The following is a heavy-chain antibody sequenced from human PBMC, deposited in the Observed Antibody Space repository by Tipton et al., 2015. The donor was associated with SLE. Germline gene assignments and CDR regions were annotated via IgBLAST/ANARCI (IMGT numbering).Heavy chain of an antibody. V-gene: IGHV4-31*03. CDR2: IYYSGST. CDR3: AREEENDFWSGGDAFDI. CDR1: GGSISGYY. D-gene: IGHD3-3*01. Sequence: TLSLTCTVSGGSISGYYWSWIRQHPGKGLEWIGYIYYSGSTYYNPPLKSRVTISVDTSKNQFSLKLSSVTAADTAVYYCAREEENDFWSGGDAFDIWGQATMVTVSS. J-gene: IGHJ3*02.